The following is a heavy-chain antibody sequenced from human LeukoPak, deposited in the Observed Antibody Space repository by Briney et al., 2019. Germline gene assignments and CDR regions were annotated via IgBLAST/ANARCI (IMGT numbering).Heavy chain of an antibody. CDR3: ARGIWIDP. J-gene: IGHJ5*02. Sequence: SETLSLTCTVSGGSISSDGFYWNWIRQHPGKGLEWIGYVFYSGSTYYNPSLKNRVTISIDTSKNQFSLELSSVIDADTAVYYCARGIWIDPWGQGTLVTVSS. CDR2: VFYSGST. CDR1: GGSISSDGFY. V-gene: IGHV4-31*03.